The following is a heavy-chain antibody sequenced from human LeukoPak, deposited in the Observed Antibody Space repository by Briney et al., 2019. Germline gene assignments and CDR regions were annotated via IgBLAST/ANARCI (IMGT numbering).Heavy chain of an antibody. CDR2: IYSGGST. J-gene: IGHJ4*02. CDR1: GFTVSSNY. Sequence: GGSLRLSCAASGFTVSSNYMSWVRRAPGKGLEWVSVIYSGGSTYYADSVKGRFTISRDNSKNTLYLQMNSLRAEDTAVYYCARVVRSLFDYWGQGTLVTVSS. CDR3: ARVVRSLFDY. V-gene: IGHV3-66*01. D-gene: IGHD2-15*01.